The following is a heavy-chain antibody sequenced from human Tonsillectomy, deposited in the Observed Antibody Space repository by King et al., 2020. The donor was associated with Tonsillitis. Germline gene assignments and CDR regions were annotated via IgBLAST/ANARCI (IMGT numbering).Heavy chain of an antibody. CDR3: TRADDSSGYYNAFDI. CDR2: ISPYNGNA. J-gene: IGHJ3*02. Sequence: VQLVESGAEVKKPGASVKVSCQASGYTFTSYAINWVRQAPGQGLEWMGWISPYNGNANYAQELQGRVTMTTDTSTNTAYMELRSLRSDDTAVYYCTRADDSSGYYNAFDIWGQGTVVTVSA. CDR1: GYTFTSYA. V-gene: IGHV1-18*04. D-gene: IGHD3-22*01.